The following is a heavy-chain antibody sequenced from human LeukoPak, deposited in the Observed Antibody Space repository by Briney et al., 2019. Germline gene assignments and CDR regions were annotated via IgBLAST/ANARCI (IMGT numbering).Heavy chain of an antibody. D-gene: IGHD6-19*01. CDR3: IAVAGPYYFDY. V-gene: IGHV3-7*01. CDR2: IKQDGSEK. CDR1: GFTFSSYW. Sequence: GGSLRLSCAASGFTFSSYWMNWVRQAPGKGLEWVANIKQDGSEKYYVDSVKGRFTISRDNAKNSLYLQMNSLRAEDTAVYYCIAVAGPYYFDYWGQGTLVTVSS. J-gene: IGHJ4*02.